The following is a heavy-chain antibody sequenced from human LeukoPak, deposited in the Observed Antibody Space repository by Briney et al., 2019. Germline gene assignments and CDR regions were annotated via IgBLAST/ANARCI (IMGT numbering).Heavy chain of an antibody. CDR2: VHLSGAS. V-gene: IGHV4-4*02. CDR1: GGSILATNW. Sequence: SETLSLTCAVSGGSILATNWWSWVRQPPGKGLEWIGEVHLSGASNYNPSLKSRVNMSIDKSKNQLSLELTSVTAADTAIYYCTRESGAFSPFGFWGQGTLVTVSS. D-gene: IGHD1-26*01. CDR3: TRESGAFSPFGF. J-gene: IGHJ4*02.